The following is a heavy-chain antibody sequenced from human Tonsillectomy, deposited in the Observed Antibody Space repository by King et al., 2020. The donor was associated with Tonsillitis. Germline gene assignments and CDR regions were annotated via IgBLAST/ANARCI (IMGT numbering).Heavy chain of an antibody. Sequence: QLQESGPGLVKPSGTLSLTCAVSVGSISSSNWWSWVRQPPGKGLEWIGEIYHSGSTNYNPSLKSRVTISVDKSKNQFSLKLSSVTAADTAVYYCARGERGYSYGGLWYYYMDVWGKGTTVTVSS. CDR1: VGSISSSNW. V-gene: IGHV4-4*02. D-gene: IGHD5-18*01. CDR2: IYHSGST. CDR3: ARGERGYSYGGLWYYYMDV. J-gene: IGHJ6*03.